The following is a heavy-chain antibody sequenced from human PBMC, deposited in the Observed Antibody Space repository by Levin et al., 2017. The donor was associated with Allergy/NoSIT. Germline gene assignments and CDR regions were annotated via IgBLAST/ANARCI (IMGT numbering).Heavy chain of an antibody. CDR2: INHSGST. Sequence: SETLSLTCAVYGGSFSGYYWSWIRQPPGKGLEWIGEINHSGSTNYNPSLKSRITISVDTSKNQFSLKLSSVTAADTAVYYCARASGPLMDVWGQGTTVTVSS. V-gene: IGHV4-34*01. J-gene: IGHJ6*02. CDR1: GGSFSGYY. CDR3: ARASGPLMDV.